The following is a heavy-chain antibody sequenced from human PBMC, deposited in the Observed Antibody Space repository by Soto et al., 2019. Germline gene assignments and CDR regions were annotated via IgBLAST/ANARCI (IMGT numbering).Heavy chain of an antibody. CDR2: IIPILGIA. D-gene: IGHD6-19*01. J-gene: IGHJ1*01. CDR1: GGTFSSYT. V-gene: IGHV1-69*02. CDR3: ARGCWYSSFICAEYFQH. Sequence: SVKVSCKASGGTFSSYTISWVRQAPGQGLEWMGRIIPILGIANYAQKFQGRVTITADKSTSTAYMELSSLRSEDTAVYYCARGCWYSSFICAEYFQHWGQGTLVTVSS.